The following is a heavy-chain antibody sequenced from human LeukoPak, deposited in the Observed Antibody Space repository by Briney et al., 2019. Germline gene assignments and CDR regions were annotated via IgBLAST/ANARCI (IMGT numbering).Heavy chain of an antibody. CDR3: AKVRSRIAAAGTSVYYFDY. Sequence: PGGPLRLSCAASGFTFSSYAMSWVRQAPGKGLEWVSAISGSGGSTYYADSVKGRFTISRDNSKNTLYLQMNSLRAEDTAVYYCAKVRSRIAAAGTSVYYFDYWGQGTLVTVSS. CDR1: GFTFSSYA. J-gene: IGHJ4*02. CDR2: ISGSGGST. D-gene: IGHD6-13*01. V-gene: IGHV3-23*01.